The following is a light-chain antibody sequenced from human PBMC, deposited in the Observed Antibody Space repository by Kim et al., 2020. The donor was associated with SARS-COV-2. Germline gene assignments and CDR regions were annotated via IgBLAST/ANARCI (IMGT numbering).Light chain of an antibody. Sequence: QSITISCTGTSSDVGGYKEVSWYQQHPGKAPKLVIYEVSNRPSGVSNRFSGSKSGNTASLTISGLQAEDEADYYCSSYIRGSTNYVFGTGTKVTVL. V-gene: IGLV2-14*01. CDR1: SSDVGGYKE. J-gene: IGLJ1*01. CDR2: EVS. CDR3: SSYIRGSTNYV.